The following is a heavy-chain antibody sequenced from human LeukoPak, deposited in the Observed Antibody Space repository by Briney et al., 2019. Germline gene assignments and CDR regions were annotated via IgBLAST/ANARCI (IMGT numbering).Heavy chain of an antibody. J-gene: IGHJ4*02. D-gene: IGHD2-2*01. CDR1: GFTFSSYG. V-gene: IGHV3-33*03. CDR2: IWYDGSNK. Sequence: PGGSLRLSCAASGFTFSSYGMHWVRQAPGKGLEWVAVIWYDGSNKYYADSVKGRFTISRDNAKNSLYLQMNSLRAEDTAVYYCARCSSTSCYLAYWGQGTLVTVSS. CDR3: ARCSSTSCYLAY.